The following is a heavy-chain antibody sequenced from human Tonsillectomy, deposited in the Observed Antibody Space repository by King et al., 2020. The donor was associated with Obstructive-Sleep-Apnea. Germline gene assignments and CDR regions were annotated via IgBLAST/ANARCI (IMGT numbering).Heavy chain of an antibody. V-gene: IGHV1-8*01. J-gene: IGHJ4*02. CDR1: GYTFSSAE. Sequence: QLVQSGAEVKKPGASVKVSCKASGYTFSSAEIHWVRQAPGQGLEWMGWMNPNGGKTAYLQNFQGRVTITRNPSLNIAYMELSSLRSTDTAVYFCARGSSRSFDIWGQGTLVTVSS. D-gene: IGHD6-13*01. CDR3: ARGSSRSFDI. CDR2: MNPNGGKT.